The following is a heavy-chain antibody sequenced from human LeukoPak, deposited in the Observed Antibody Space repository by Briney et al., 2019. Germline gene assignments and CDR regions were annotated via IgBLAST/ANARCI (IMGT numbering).Heavy chain of an antibody. CDR3: ATWSGSYRFDY. CDR1: GFTFSSYW. CDR2: ISGTGGST. J-gene: IGHJ4*02. Sequence: PGGSLRLSCAASGFTFSSYWMSWVRQAPGKGLEWVSAISGTGGSTYYADSVKGRFTTSRDNSENTLYLQANSLKAEDTAVYYCATWSGSYRFDYWGQGTLVTVSS. V-gene: IGHV3-23*01. D-gene: IGHD1-26*01.